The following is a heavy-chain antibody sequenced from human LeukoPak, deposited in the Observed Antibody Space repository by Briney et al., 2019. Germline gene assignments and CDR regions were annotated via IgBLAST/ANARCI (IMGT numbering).Heavy chain of an antibody. Sequence: SETLSLTCTVSGGSISSYYWSWIRQPPGKGLEWIGYIYYSGSTNYNPSLKSRVTISVDTSKNQFSLKLSSVTAADTAVYYCARVHSGSYYYWFDPWGQGTLVTVSS. CDR3: ARVHSGSYYYWFDP. V-gene: IGHV4-59*01. CDR2: IYYSGST. CDR1: GGSISSYY. J-gene: IGHJ5*02. D-gene: IGHD1-26*01.